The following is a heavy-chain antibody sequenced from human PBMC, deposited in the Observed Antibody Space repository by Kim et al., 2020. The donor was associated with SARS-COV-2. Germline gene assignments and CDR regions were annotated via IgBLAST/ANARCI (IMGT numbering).Heavy chain of an antibody. CDR3: ARLSSSSWPYYSDY. D-gene: IGHD6-13*01. V-gene: IGHV3-7*01. Sequence: VDPVKGRFPIPKENAKNALYVQMNSLRAEDTAVYYCARLSSSSWPYYSDYWGQGTLVTVSS. J-gene: IGHJ4*02.